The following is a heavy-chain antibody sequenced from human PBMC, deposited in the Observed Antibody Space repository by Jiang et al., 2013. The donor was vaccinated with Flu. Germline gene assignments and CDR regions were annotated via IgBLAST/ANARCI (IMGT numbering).Heavy chain of an antibody. CDR1: SISNYF. J-gene: IGHJ5*02. V-gene: IGHV4-59*01. CDR3: AAYDFSTGHNRFDP. Sequence: SISNYFWNWIRQPPEGTGMDWLYLLQWQRQLQPLPQESSHHVIDTSTNQVSLILNSVTAADTAVYYCAAYDFSTGHNRFDPWGQGTLVTVSS. CDR2: LLQWQR. D-gene: IGHD3-3*01.